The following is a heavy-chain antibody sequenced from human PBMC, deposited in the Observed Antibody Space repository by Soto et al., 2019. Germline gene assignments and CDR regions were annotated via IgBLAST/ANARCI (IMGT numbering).Heavy chain of an antibody. CDR3: ARAVRESYFYAMDV. J-gene: IGHJ6*01. V-gene: IGHV1-69*01. CDR2: IIPMFGIG. D-gene: IGHD3-10*02. CDR1: GGSFSNYA. Sequence: QVQLVQSGAEVKMPGSSVRVSCKASGGSFSNYAISWVRQAPGQGLEWMGGIIPMFGIGNYAEKFLGRVTITADESAGTSHMVLSSLPPEHSALYWCARAVRESYFYAMDVGGQGFRVTVSS.